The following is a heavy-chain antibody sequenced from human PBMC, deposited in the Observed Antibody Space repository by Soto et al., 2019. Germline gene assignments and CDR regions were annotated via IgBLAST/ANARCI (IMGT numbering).Heavy chain of an antibody. CDR2: INPSGGST. CDR1: GYTFTSYY. CDR3: ARAMDYYGSGSYYKGYYYGMDV. D-gene: IGHD3-10*01. J-gene: IGHJ6*02. V-gene: IGHV1-46*01. Sequence: ASVKVSCKASGYTFTSYYMHWVRQAPGQGLEWMGIINPSGGSTSYAQKFQGRVTMTRDTSTSTVYMELSSLRSEDTAVYYCARAMDYYGSGSYYKGYYYGMDVWGQGTKVTVS.